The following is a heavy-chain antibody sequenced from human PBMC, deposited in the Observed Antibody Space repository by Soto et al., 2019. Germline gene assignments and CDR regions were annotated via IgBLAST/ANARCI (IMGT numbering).Heavy chain of an antibody. CDR3: ARVRSDFWSGFHY. Sequence: QVQLVESGGGVVQPGRSLRLSCVASGFTFSSYAMHWVRQAPGKGLEWVTVISYDGSNKYYADSVKGRFTISRDNSKNTLYLQMNSLRVEDTAVYYCARVRSDFWSGFHYWGQGTLVTVSS. D-gene: IGHD3-3*01. CDR2: ISYDGSNK. V-gene: IGHV3-30-3*01. J-gene: IGHJ4*02. CDR1: GFTFSSYA.